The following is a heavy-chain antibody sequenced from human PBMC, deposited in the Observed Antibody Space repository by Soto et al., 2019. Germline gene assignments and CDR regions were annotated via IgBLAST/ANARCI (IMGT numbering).Heavy chain of an antibody. CDR1: GGSISSYY. J-gene: IGHJ6*03. CDR2: IYYSGST. Sequence: TSETLSLTCTVSGGSISSYYWSWIRQPPGKGLEWIGYIYYSGSTNYNPSLKSRVTISVDTSKNQFSLKLSSVTAADTAVYYCAREGSSWYVGSYYYYYMDVWGKGTTVTVSS. V-gene: IGHV4-59*01. D-gene: IGHD6-13*01. CDR3: AREGSSWYVGSYYYYYMDV.